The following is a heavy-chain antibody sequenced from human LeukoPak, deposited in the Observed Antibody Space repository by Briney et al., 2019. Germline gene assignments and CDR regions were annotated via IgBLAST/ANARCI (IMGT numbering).Heavy chain of an antibody. Sequence: GGSLRLSCAASGFTFSSYAISWVRQAPGKGLEWVSAISGSGGSTYYADSVKGRFTISRDNSKNTLYLQMNSLRAEDTAVYYCARPPVVVDDGYWGQGTLVTVSS. CDR2: ISGSGGST. V-gene: IGHV3-23*01. D-gene: IGHD2-15*01. CDR3: ARPPVVVDDGY. J-gene: IGHJ1*01. CDR1: GFTFSSYA.